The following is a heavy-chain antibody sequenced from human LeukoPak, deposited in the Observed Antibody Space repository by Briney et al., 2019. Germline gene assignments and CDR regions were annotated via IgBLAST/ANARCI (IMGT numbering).Heavy chain of an antibody. V-gene: IGHV3-21*01. CDR3: AKDLGIVVASGWFDP. D-gene: IGHD2-2*03. J-gene: IGHJ5*02. CDR1: GFTFSRYS. Sequence: GGSLRLSCAPSGFTFSRYSMNCVRQAPGQGGEWVSSISSSSSYIYYAASVKGRVAISRHNAKNRLILQMNRLLSEDPAGFCFAKDLGIVVASGWFDPWGQGTLVTVSS. CDR2: ISSSSSYI.